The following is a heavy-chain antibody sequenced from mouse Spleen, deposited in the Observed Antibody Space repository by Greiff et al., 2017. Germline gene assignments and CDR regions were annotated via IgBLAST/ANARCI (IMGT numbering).Heavy chain of an antibody. CDR2: INPNNGGT. V-gene: IGHV1-26*01. Sequence: VQLKQSGPELVKPGASVKISCKASGYTFTDYYMNWVKQSHGKSLEWIGDINPNNGGTSYNQKFKGKATLTVDKSSSTAYMELRSLTSEDSAVYYCAKGDDYDAWFAYWGQGTLVTVSA. J-gene: IGHJ3*01. D-gene: IGHD2-4*01. CDR1: GYTFTDYY. CDR3: AKGDDYDAWFAY.